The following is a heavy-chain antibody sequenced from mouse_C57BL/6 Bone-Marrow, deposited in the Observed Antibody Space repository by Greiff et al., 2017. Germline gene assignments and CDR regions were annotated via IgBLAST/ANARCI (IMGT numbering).Heavy chain of an antibody. D-gene: IGHD3-2*02. J-gene: IGHJ2*01. V-gene: IGHV5-4*01. CDR2: ISDGGSYT. Sequence: EVKVVESGGCLVKPGGSLKLPCAASGFSCSSYAMSRVRQTPEKRLEWVATISDGGSYTYYPDNVKGRFTISRDNVKNNLYLQMSHLKSEDTAMYYCARDRDTAQATDWCQGTPLTVSS. CDR3: ARDRDTAQATD. CDR1: GFSCSSYA.